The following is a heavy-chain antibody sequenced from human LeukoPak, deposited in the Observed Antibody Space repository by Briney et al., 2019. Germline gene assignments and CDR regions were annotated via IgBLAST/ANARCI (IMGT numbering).Heavy chain of an antibody. V-gene: IGHV3-21*01. Sequence: GGSLRLSCAVSGFTFSSYGMNWVRQAPGKGLEWVSSISSSSNYIYYADSVKGRFTISRDNAKNSLYLQMNSLRAEDTAVYYCARGGCSSTSCSGFDYWGQGALVTVSS. J-gene: IGHJ4*02. D-gene: IGHD2-2*01. CDR1: GFTFSSYG. CDR3: ARGGCSSTSCSGFDY. CDR2: ISSSSNYI.